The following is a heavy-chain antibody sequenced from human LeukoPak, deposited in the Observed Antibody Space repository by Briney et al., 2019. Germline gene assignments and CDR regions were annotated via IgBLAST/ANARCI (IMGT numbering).Heavy chain of an antibody. Sequence: RGSGPTLVNPTQTLTLTCTFSGFSLSTPEMCVTWIRQPPGKALEWLARIDWDDDKFYSPSLRTRLTISKDTPKNQVVLRMTNMDPVDTGTYYCARMTPDSPSFDYWGQGALITVSS. J-gene: IGHJ4*02. V-gene: IGHV2-70*17. CDR2: IDWDDDK. CDR3: ARMTPDSPSFDY. CDR1: GFSLSTPEMC. D-gene: IGHD2-15*01.